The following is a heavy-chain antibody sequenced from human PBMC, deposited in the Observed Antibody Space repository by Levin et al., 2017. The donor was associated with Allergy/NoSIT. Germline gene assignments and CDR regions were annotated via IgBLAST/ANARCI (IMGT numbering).Heavy chain of an antibody. CDR2: ISPSSSYI. V-gene: IGHV3-21*01. CDR1: GFNFLDYT. Sequence: GESLKISCAASGFNFLDYTMVWVRQAPGKGLEWVSSISPSSSYIYYADSVQGRFIISRDNAKKSVFLQMDSLRAEDAALYYCVRERGYSGSQGMDVWGQGTTVTV. D-gene: IGHD5-12*01. CDR3: VRERGYSGSQGMDV. J-gene: IGHJ6*02.